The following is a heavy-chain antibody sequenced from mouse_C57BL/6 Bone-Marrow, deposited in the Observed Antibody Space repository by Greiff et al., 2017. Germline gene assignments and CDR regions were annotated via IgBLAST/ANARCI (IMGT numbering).Heavy chain of an antibody. V-gene: IGHV5-6*01. Sequence: EVKVVESGGDLVKPGGSLKLSCAASGFTFSSYGMSWVRQTPDKRLEWVATISSGGSYTYYPDSVKGRFTISRDNAKNTLYLQMSSLKSEDTAMYYCARHGITSLDYWGQGTTLTVSS. J-gene: IGHJ2*01. CDR2: ISSGGSYT. CDR1: GFTFSSYG. D-gene: IGHD2-4*01. CDR3: ARHGITSLDY.